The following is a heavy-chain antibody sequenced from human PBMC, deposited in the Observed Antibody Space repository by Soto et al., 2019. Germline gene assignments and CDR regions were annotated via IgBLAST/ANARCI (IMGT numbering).Heavy chain of an antibody. V-gene: IGHV3-30*18. CDR2: ISYDGSNK. CDR3: AKDGLGMNYYYYYGMDV. D-gene: IGHD6-13*01. J-gene: IGHJ6*02. Sequence: GGSLRLSCAASGFTFSSYGMHWVRQAPGKGLEWVAVISYDGSNKYYADSVKGRFTISRDNSKNTLYLQMNSLRAEDTAVYYCAKDGLGMNYYYYYGMDVWGQGTTVTVSS. CDR1: GFTFSSYG.